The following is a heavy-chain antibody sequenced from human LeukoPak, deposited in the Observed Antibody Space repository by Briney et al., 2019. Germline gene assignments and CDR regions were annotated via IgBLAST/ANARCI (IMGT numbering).Heavy chain of an antibody. CDR3: ARGLIVPSTIFDY. D-gene: IGHD2-2*02. CDR2: ISHSGST. J-gene: IGHJ4*02. V-gene: IGHV4-30-2*01. CDR1: GDSVSSGTYS. Sequence: SETLSLTCAVSGDSVSSGTYSWTWIRQPPGKGLEWLGFISHSGSTYYNSSLKSRVTMSVDRSENQFSLKLSSVTAADTAVYYCARGLIVPSTIFDYWGQGALVTVSS.